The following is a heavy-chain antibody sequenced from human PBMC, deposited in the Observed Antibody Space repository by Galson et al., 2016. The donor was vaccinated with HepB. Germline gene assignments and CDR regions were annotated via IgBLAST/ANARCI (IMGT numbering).Heavy chain of an antibody. V-gene: IGHV3-11*01. CDR3: ARDLPDDSVEYFDVFDL. CDR1: GFTFSDYY. D-gene: IGHD4-17*01. Sequence: SLRLSCAASGFTFSDYYMNWIRQAPGKGLEWISFISTSGNSMLYANSVRGRFTISRDNAAKSLYLQRSNLRAEDTAVYYCARDLPDDSVEYFDVFDLWGQGTMVTVSS. J-gene: IGHJ3*01. CDR2: ISTSGNSM.